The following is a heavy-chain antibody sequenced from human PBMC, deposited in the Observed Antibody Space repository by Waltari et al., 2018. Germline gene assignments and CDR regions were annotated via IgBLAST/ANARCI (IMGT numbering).Heavy chain of an antibody. CDR2: SYSGGST. V-gene: IGHV3-53*01. Sequence: EVQLVESGGGLIQPGGSLRLSCAASGFTVSSNYMSWVRQAPGKGLEWVSVSYSGGSTYYADSGKGRFTISRDNSKNTLYLQMNSLRAEETAVYYCARAWDFPDAFDIWGQGTMVTVSS. J-gene: IGHJ3*02. CDR3: ARAWDFPDAFDI. CDR1: GFTVSSNY. D-gene: IGHD3-3*01.